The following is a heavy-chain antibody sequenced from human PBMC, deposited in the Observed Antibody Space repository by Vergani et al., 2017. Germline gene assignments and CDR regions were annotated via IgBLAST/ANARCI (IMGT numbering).Heavy chain of an antibody. D-gene: IGHD3-22*01. CDR3: ARQARYYDSSGSVVY. V-gene: IGHV3-33*01. CDR1: GFTFSSYG. J-gene: IGHJ4*02. Sequence: QVQLVESGGGVVQPGRSLRLSCAASGFTFSSYGMHWVRQAPGKGLEWVAVIWYDGSNKYYADSVKGRFTISRDNSKNTLYLKMNSLRAEDTAVYYCARQARYYDSSGSVVYWGQGTLVTVSS. CDR2: IWYDGSNK.